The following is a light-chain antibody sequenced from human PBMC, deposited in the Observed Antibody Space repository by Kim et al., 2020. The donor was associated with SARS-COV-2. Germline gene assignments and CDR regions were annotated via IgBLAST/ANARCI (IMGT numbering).Light chain of an antibody. J-gene: IGLJ3*02. V-gene: IGLV3-21*04. CDR2: YDS. CDR3: QVWDSSSWV. Sequence: SYELTQPPSVSVAPGKTARITCGGNNIGGKSVHWYQQKPGQAPVLVIYYDSDRPSGIPERFSGSNSGNTATLTISRVEAGDEADYYCQVWDSSSWVFGGG. CDR1: NIGGKS.